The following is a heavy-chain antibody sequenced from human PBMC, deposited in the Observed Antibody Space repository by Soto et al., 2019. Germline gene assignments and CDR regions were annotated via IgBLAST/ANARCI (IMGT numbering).Heavy chain of an antibody. Sequence: PSETLSLTCSVSGGSVSSYWWSWIRQPPGKGLEWIGYIYYTGSTKYSPSLKGRVTVSLDASKSQFSLKLTSVTAADTAVYYCARGPGASDYYFDYWGPGTLVTVSS. CDR2: IYYTGST. CDR3: ARGPGASDYYFDY. V-gene: IGHV4-59*02. J-gene: IGHJ4*02. CDR1: GGSVSSYW. D-gene: IGHD3-10*01.